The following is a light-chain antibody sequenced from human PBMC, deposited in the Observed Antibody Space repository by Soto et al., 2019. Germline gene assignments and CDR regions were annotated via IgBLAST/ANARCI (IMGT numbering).Light chain of an antibody. CDR3: QQYGGSPMYT. J-gene: IGKJ2*01. Sequence: EIVLTQSPGTLSLSPGERATLSCRASQSVSSTFLAWYQQKPGQAPRLLIHGASTRATGIPDRFSGSGSGTDFTLTISRLKPEDFAVYYCQQYGGSPMYTFGQGTRLEIK. CDR1: QSVSSTF. V-gene: IGKV3-20*01. CDR2: GAS.